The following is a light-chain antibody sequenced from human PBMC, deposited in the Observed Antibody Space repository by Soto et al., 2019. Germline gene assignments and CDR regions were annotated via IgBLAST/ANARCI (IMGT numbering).Light chain of an antibody. Sequence: DIQMTQSPSTLSASAGDRVTITCRASQSISSWLAWYQQKPGKAPKLLIYKASSLESGVPSRFSGSGSGTEFTLTISSLQPEDFATYYCLQHNSYPRTFGQGTKVDIK. CDR2: KAS. J-gene: IGKJ1*01. CDR3: LQHNSYPRT. V-gene: IGKV1-5*03. CDR1: QSISSW.